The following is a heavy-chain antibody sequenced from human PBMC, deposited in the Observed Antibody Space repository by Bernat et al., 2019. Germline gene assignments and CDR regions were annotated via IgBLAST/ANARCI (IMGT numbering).Heavy chain of an antibody. J-gene: IGHJ3*02. V-gene: IGHV1-18*01. CDR3: ARVSYYGSGSYYLDAFDI. Sequence: QVQLVQSGAEVKKPGASVKVSCKASGYTFTSYGISWVRQAPGQGLEWMGWISAYNGNTNYAQKLQGRVTMTTDTSTSTAYMELRSLRSDDTAVYYCARVSYYGSGSYYLDAFDIWGQGTMVTVSS. CDR1: GYTFTSYG. CDR2: ISAYNGNT. D-gene: IGHD3-10*01.